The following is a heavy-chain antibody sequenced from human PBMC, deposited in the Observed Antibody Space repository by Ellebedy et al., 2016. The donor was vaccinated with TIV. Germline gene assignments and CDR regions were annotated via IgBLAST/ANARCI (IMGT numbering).Heavy chain of an antibody. CDR2: IRYDGSNK. Sequence: GGSLRLSCAASGFTFSSYGMHWVRQAPGKGLEWVAFIRYDGSNKYYAVSVKGRFTISRDNSKNTLYLQMNSPRAEDTAVYYCAKIGAAGIPFYYYYYGMDVWGQGTTVTVSS. J-gene: IGHJ6*02. CDR1: GFTFSSYG. V-gene: IGHV3-30*02. D-gene: IGHD6-13*01. CDR3: AKIGAAGIPFYYYYYGMDV.